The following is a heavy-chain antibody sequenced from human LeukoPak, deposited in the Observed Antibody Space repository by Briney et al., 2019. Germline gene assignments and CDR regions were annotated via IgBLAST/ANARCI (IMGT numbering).Heavy chain of an antibody. V-gene: IGHV3-21*01. D-gene: IGHD3-3*01. Sequence: PGGSLRLSCAASGFTFSSYSMNWVRQAPGKGLEWVSSISSSSSYIYYADSVKGRFTISRDNAKNSLYLQMNSLRAEDTAVYYCARDTRFLTAQPDYMDVWGKGTTVTVSS. J-gene: IGHJ6*03. CDR1: GFTFSSYS. CDR3: ARDTRFLTAQPDYMDV. CDR2: ISSSSSYI.